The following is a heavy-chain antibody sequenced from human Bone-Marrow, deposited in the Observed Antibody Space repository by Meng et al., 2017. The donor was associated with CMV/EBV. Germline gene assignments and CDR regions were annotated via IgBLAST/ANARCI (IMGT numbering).Heavy chain of an antibody. CDR2: IRSKAYGGTT. Sequence: GESLKISCTASGFTFGDYAMSWVRQAPGKGLEWVGFIRSKAYGGTTEYAASVKGRFTTSRDDSKSIAYLQMNSLKTEDTAVYYCTRSLYYYDSSGSPALDYWGQGTLVTVSS. V-gene: IGHV3-49*04. D-gene: IGHD3-22*01. J-gene: IGHJ4*02. CDR1: GFTFGDYA. CDR3: TRSLYYYDSSGSPALDY.